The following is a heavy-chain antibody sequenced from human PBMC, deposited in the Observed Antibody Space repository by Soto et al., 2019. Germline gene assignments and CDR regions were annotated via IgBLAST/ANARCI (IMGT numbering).Heavy chain of an antibody. Sequence: GGSLRLSCAASGFTFSSYAMSWVRQAPGKGLEWVSAISGSGGSTYYADSVKGRFTISRDNSKNTLYLQMNSLRAEDTAVYYCATMIVVVSRRRTDAFDIWGQGTMVTVSS. V-gene: IGHV3-23*01. CDR1: GFTFSSYA. CDR2: ISGSGGST. D-gene: IGHD3-22*01. CDR3: ATMIVVVSRRRTDAFDI. J-gene: IGHJ3*02.